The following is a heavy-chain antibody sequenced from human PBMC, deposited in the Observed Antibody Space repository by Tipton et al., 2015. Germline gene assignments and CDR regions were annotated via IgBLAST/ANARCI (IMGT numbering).Heavy chain of an antibody. CDR1: GGSISSGKYY. V-gene: IGHV4-61*01. J-gene: IGHJ5*02. Sequence: TLSLTCSVSGGSISSGKYYWSWIRQHPGKGLEWIGYIFHSGSTSYNPSLRSRVFISIDTSKNQFSLKLNSVTAADTAVYYCARGGAGYYYDSVGYLSWGQGTLVTVSS. D-gene: IGHD3-22*01. CDR2: IFHSGST. CDR3: ARGGAGYYYDSVGYLS.